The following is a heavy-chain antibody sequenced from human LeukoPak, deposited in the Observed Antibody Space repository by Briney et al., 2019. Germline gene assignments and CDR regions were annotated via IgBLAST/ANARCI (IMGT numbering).Heavy chain of an antibody. CDR1: GFTFSSYA. J-gene: IGHJ4*02. CDR3: AKDSISSGYYSPINYFDY. D-gene: IGHD3-22*01. V-gene: IGHV3-23*01. CDR2: ISGSGGSK. Sequence: PGGSLRLSCAASGFTFSSYAMRWLRQAPRKGLEWVSAISGSGGSKYYADSVKGRFTISRDNSKNTLYLQMNSLRAEDTAVYYCAKDSISSGYYSPINYFDYWGQGTLVTVSS.